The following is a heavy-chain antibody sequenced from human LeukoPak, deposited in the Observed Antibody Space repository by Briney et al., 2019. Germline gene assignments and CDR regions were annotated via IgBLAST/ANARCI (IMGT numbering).Heavy chain of an antibody. V-gene: IGHV3-30*02. CDR2: IRYDGSDK. CDR3: AKASGQAGYCSSTSCHYTFDY. J-gene: IGHJ4*02. Sequence: GGSLRLSCAASGFTFSSYGMHWVRQAPGKGLEWVAFIRYDGSDKYYTDSVKGRFTVSRDNSKNTLYLQMNSLRAEDTTVYYCAKASGQAGYCSSTSCHYTFDYWGQGTLVTVSS. D-gene: IGHD2-2*01. CDR1: GFTFSSYG.